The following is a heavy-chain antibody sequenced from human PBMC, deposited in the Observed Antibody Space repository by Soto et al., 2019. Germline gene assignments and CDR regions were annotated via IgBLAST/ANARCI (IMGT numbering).Heavy chain of an antibody. CDR2: IVVGSGNT. D-gene: IGHD4-17*01. CDR1: GFTFTSSA. Sequence: ASVKVSCKASGFTFTSSAVQWVRQARGQRLEWIGWIVVGSGNTNYAQKFQERVTITRDMSTSTAYMELSSLRSEDTAVYYCAAGSPLGSSYGDYDYWGQGTLVTVSS. CDR3: AAGSPLGSSYGDYDY. J-gene: IGHJ4*02. V-gene: IGHV1-58*01.